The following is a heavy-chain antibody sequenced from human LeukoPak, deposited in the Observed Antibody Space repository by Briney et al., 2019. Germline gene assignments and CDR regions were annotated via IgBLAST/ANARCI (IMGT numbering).Heavy chain of an antibody. CDR2: ISSSSIYT. CDR3: ARGQYYDRNTYYTPKVLDS. V-gene: IGHV3-11*06. D-gene: IGHD3-22*01. J-gene: IGHJ4*02. CDR1: GFTFSDYY. Sequence: PGGSLRLSCAASGFTFSDYYMSWIRQAPGRGLEWVSYISSSSIYTDYADSVKGRFTISRDNAKNSLYLQMNSLRAEDTALYYCARGQYYDRNTYYTPKVLDSWGQGTLVTVSS.